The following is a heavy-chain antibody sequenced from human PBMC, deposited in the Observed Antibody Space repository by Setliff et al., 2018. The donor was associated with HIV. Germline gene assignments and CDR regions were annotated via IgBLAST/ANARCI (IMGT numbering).Heavy chain of an antibody. CDR3: HVEVPLIMRTTPPL. J-gene: IGHJ4*02. CDR1: GGSISSSSYY. V-gene: IGHV4-39*07. D-gene: IGHD1-7*01. CDR2: ISHSGST. Sequence: PSETLSLTCTVSGGSISSSSYYWDWIRQPPGKGLEWIAEISHSGSTTYNPSLESRVTVSVDTTKNQFSLRLNNVTAADTAVYYCHVEVPLIMRTTPPLWGQGTLVTVSS.